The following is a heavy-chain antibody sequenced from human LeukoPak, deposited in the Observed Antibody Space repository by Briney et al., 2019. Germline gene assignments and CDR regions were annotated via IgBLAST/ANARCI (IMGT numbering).Heavy chain of an antibody. CDR3: ARWTTTYLDY. V-gene: IGHV1-46*01. J-gene: IGHJ4*02. CDR1: GYTFTNYY. CDR2: TDPIGGST. D-gene: IGHD4-11*01. Sequence: ASVKVSYKASGYTFTNYYIHWVRQAPGQGLEWMGITDPIGGSTNYAQKFQGRVTMTRDTSTSTVYMELSSLRSEDSAVYYCARWTTTYLDYWGQGTLVTVSS.